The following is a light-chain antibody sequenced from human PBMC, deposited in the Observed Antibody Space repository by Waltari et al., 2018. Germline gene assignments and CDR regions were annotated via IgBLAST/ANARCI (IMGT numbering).Light chain of an antibody. CDR3: CSYAGGGTHV. J-gene: IGLJ1*01. V-gene: IGLV2-23*01. CDR1: TSDIGTYKL. Sequence: QSALTQPASVSGSPGQSIPISCTGATSDIGTYKLVSWYQHHPGKAPKLLIYEANKRPSGISDRFSGSRSGSTASLTISGLQAEDEADYYCCSYAGGGTHVFGPGSRVTVL. CDR2: EAN.